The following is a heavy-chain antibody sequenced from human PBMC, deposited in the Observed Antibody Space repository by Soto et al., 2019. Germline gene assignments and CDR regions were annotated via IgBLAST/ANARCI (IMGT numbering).Heavy chain of an antibody. V-gene: IGHV4-59*01. CDR2: IYYSGST. Sequence: PSETLSLTCTVSGGSISSYYWSWIRQPPGKGLEWIGYIYYSGSTNYNPSLKSRVTISVDTSKNQFSLKLSSVTAADTAVYYCARLVFKRPGSITIFGVVSDQYYYYYFLDFSGKGSSVIVSS. D-gene: IGHD3-3*01. J-gene: IGHJ6*03. CDR3: ARLVFKRPGSITIFGVVSDQYYYYYFLDF. CDR1: GGSISSYY.